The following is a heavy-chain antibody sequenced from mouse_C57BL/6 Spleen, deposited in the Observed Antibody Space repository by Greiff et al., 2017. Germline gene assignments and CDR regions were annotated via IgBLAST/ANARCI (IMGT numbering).Heavy chain of an antibody. Sequence: VQLQQPGAELVMPGASVKLSCKASGYTFTSYWMHWVKQRPGQGLEWIGEIDPSDSYTNYNQKFKGKSTLTVDKSSSTAYMQLSSLTSEDSAVYYCARPGSSRYYYAMDYWGQGTSVTVSS. V-gene: IGHV1-69*01. J-gene: IGHJ4*01. CDR2: IDPSDSYT. CDR1: GYTFTSYW. D-gene: IGHD1-1*01. CDR3: ARPGSSRYYYAMDY.